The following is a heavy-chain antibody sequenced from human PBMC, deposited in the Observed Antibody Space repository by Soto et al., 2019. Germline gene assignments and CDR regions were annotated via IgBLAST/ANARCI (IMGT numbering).Heavy chain of an antibody. CDR2: IYSGGST. CDR3: ARGRYYYDSSGYHSPFDY. CDR1: GFTVSSYY. V-gene: IGHV3-53*02. D-gene: IGHD3-22*01. J-gene: IGHJ4*02. Sequence: EVQLVETGGGLIQPGGSLRVSCAASGFTVSSYYMSWVRQAPGKGLEWVSVIYSGGSTYYADSVKGRFTVSRDNSKNMLSLQMNSLRAEDTGVYYCARGRYYYDSSGYHSPFDYWGQGTLVTVSS.